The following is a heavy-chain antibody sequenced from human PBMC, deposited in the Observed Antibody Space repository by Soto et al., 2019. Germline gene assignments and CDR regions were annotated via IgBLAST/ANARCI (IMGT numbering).Heavy chain of an antibody. Sequence: SETLSLTCTVSGGSLTSFYWSWIRQPPGKGLEWIGFVYYTGIARYNPSLKSRVTISVDTSKNQFSLKLTSVTAADTAVYYCTTLYYYDPFDLDYWGQGTLVTVSS. J-gene: IGHJ4*02. CDR3: TTLYYYDPFDLDY. CDR1: GGSLTSFY. CDR2: VYYTGIA. V-gene: IGHV4-59*08. D-gene: IGHD3-22*01.